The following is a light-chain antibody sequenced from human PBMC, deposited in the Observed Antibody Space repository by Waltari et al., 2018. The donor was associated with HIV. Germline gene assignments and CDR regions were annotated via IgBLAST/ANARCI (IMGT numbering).Light chain of an antibody. CDR1: SSDVGTYNF. V-gene: IGLV2-14*01. CDR2: EVR. J-gene: IGLJ2*01. CDR3: SSYTASSVV. Sequence: QSALTQPASVSGSPGPSITISCTGTSSDVGTYNFVSWYQQHPGKAPKLMIYEVRNRPSGVSNRFSGSKSGNTASLTISGLQAEDEADYYCSSYTASSVVFGGGTKLTVL.